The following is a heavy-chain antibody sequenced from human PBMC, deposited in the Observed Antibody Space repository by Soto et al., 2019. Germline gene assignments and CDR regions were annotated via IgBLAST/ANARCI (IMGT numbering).Heavy chain of an antibody. V-gene: IGHV3-73*02. CDR2: IRSKANSYAT. D-gene: IGHD3-3*01. J-gene: IGHJ4*02. Sequence: EVQLVESGGGLVQPGGSLKVSCAASGFTFSGSAMHWVRQASGKGLEWVGRIRSKANSYATAYAVSVKGRFTISRDDSRNTAYLQMNSLKTEDKAVYYGARGVYDFWSCHPKGPDYWCQGTVVTVSS. CDR3: ARGVYDFWSCHPKGPDY. CDR1: GFTFSGSA.